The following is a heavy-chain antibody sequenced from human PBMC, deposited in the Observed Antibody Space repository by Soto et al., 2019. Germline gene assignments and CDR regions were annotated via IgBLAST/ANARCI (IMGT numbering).Heavy chain of an antibody. CDR1: GGTFSSYA. CDR2: IIPIFGTA. CDR3: ARWMVLTGTRGYYYYGMDV. V-gene: IGHV1-69*13. J-gene: IGHJ6*02. D-gene: IGHD1-7*01. Sequence: ASVKVSCKASGGTFSSYAISWVRQAPGQGLEWMGGIIPIFGTANYAQKFQGRVTITADESTSTAYMELSSLRSEDTAVYYCARWMVLTGTRGYYYYGMDVWGQGTTVTVS.